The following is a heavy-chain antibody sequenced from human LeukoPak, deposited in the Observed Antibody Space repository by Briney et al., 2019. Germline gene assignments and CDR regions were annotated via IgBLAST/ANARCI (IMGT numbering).Heavy chain of an antibody. D-gene: IGHD4-17*01. CDR3: AKRIIEARENGDSNWLDP. CDR1: GDSITNSY. Sequence: SETLSLTCTASGDSITNSYWNWIRQPPGRGLEWIGRISYGGSTNYNPSFKSRVIISRDTSKNQFSLELTSVTAADTAIYYCAKRIIEARENGDSNWLDPWGQGTLVTVSS. CDR2: ISYGGST. V-gene: IGHV4-59*08. J-gene: IGHJ5*01.